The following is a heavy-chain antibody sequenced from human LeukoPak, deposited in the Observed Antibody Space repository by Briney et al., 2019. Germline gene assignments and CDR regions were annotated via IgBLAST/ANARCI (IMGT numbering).Heavy chain of an antibody. J-gene: IGHJ4*02. CDR1: GFTFSSYS. CDR2: ISGGSGYI. Sequence: PGGSLRLSCAASGFTFSSYSMNWVRQAPGKGLEWVSYISGGSGYIHYADPVKGRFTISRDNAKNSLYLQMNSLRAEDTAVYYCARAIAVAEGYWGQGTLVTVSS. V-gene: IGHV3-21*01. CDR3: ARAIAVAEGY. D-gene: IGHD6-19*01.